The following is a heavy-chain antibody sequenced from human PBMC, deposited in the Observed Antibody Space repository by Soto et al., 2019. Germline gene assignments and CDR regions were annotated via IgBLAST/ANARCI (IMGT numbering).Heavy chain of an antibody. CDR1: GFTFSGSA. Sequence: GGSLRLSCAASGFTFSGSAMHWVRQASGKGLEWVGRIRSKANSYATAYAASVKGRFTISRDDSKNTAYLQMNSLKTEDTAVYYCTRGPSGDNGVYWGQGTLVTVSS. D-gene: IGHD2-21*01. V-gene: IGHV3-73*01. CDR3: TRGPSGDNGVY. J-gene: IGHJ4*02. CDR2: IRSKANSYAT.